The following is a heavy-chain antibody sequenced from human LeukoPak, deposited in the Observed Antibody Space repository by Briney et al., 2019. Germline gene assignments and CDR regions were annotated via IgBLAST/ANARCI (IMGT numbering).Heavy chain of an antibody. D-gene: IGHD3-22*01. CDR1: GYTFTGYY. V-gene: IGHV1-2*02. CDR2: INSNSGGT. J-gene: IGHJ6*03. Sequence: ASVKVSCKASGYTFTGYYMHWVRQAPGQGREWMGWINSNSGGTNYAQKFQGRVTMTRDTSISTAYMELSRLRSDDTAVYYCARDTPSGDYDSSGYYDYYYMDVWGKGTTVTVSS. CDR3: ARDTPSGDYDSSGYYDYYYMDV.